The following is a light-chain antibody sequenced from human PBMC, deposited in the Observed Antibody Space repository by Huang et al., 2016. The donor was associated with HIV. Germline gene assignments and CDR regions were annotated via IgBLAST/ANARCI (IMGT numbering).Light chain of an antibody. V-gene: IGKV3-20*01. J-gene: IGKJ4*01. Sequence: EIVLTQSPGTLSLSPGERATLSCLASQSVNSYYLAWYQQRPGQAPRLLIYGASSRATGIPHRFSGSGSGTDFTLTISRLEPEDSAVYYCQQYGNSSFTFGGGTKVEIK. CDR3: QQYGNSSFT. CDR1: QSVNSYY. CDR2: GAS.